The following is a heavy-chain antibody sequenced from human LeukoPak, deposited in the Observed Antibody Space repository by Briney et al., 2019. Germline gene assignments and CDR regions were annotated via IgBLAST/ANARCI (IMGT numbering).Heavy chain of an antibody. J-gene: IGHJ4*02. CDR1: GGSISSNSYY. D-gene: IGHD5-18*01. V-gene: IGHV4-39*07. Sequence: SETLSLTCAVSGGSISSNSYYWGWIRQPPGKGLEWIGSIYYSGGTYYNPSLKSRVTISVDTSKNQFSLKLSSVTAADTAVYYCARGYSYGYGGYFDYWGQGTLVTVSS. CDR2: IYYSGGT. CDR3: ARGYSYGYGGYFDY.